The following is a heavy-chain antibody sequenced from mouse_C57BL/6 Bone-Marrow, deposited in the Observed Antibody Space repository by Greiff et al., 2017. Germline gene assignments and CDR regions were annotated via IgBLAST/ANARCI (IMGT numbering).Heavy chain of an antibody. J-gene: IGHJ1*03. Sequence: QVQLQQPGAELVKPGASVKVSCKASGYTFTSYWMHWVKQRPGQGLEWIGRIHPSDSDTNYNQKFKGKATLTVDKSSSTAYMQLSSLTSEDSAVYYCAIKESFTTVGVWGTGTTVTVSS. D-gene: IGHD1-1*01. V-gene: IGHV1-74*01. CDR1: GYTFTSYW. CDR3: AIKESFTTVGV. CDR2: IHPSDSDT.